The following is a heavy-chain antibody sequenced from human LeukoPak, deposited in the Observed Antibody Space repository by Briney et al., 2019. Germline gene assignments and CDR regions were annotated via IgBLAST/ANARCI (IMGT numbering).Heavy chain of an antibody. CDR3: ARDVGDVIRPIEYYFDY. V-gene: IGHV1-46*01. D-gene: IGHD3-10*01. CDR1: GYTFTSYY. Sequence: ASVKVSCKASGYTFTSYYMHWVRQAPGQGLEWMGIINPSGGSTSYAQKFQGRVTMTRDMSTSTVYMELSSLRSEDTAVYYCARDVGDVIRPIEYYFDYWGQGTLVTVSS. CDR2: INPSGGST. J-gene: IGHJ4*02.